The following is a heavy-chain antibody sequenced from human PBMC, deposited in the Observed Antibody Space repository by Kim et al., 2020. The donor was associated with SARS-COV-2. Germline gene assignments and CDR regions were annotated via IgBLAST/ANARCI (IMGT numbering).Heavy chain of an antibody. CDR3: ARDLLGLYSGSYYRFDY. D-gene: IGHD1-26*01. CDR2: INPNSGGT. J-gene: IGHJ4*02. Sequence: ASVKVSCKASGYTFTGYYMHWVRQAPGQGLEWMGWINPNSGGTNYAQKFQGRVTMTRDTSISTAYMELSRLRSDDTAVYYCARDLLGLYSGSYYRFDYWGQGTLVTVSS. CDR1: GYTFTGYY. V-gene: IGHV1-2*02.